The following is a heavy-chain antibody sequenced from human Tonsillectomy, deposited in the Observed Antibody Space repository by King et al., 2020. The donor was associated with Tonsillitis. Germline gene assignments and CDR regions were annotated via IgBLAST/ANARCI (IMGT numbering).Heavy chain of an antibody. V-gene: IGHV3-30*19. J-gene: IGHJ4*02. CDR2: IWYDESNK. CDR3: AREDLEQWLAPDY. CDR1: GFTFSSYA. D-gene: IGHD6-19*01. Sequence: VQLVESGGGVVQPGRSLRLSCAASGFTFSSYAMHWVRQAPGKGLEWVAVIWYDESNKYYADSVKGRFTISRDNSKNTLYLQMNSLKSEDTAVYYCAREDLEQWLAPDYWGQGTLVTVSS.